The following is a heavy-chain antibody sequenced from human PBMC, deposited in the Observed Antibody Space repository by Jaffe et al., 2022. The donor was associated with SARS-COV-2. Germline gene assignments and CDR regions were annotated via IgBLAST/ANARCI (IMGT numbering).Heavy chain of an antibody. D-gene: IGHD2-15*01. CDR3: ARDRSLRYWYFDL. CDR2: IYYSGST. Sequence: QVQLQESGPGLVKPSETLSLTCTVSGGSISSYYWSWIRQPPGKGLEWIGYIYYSGSTNYNPSLKSRVTISVDTSKNQFSLKLSSVTAADTAVYYCARDRSLRYWYFDLWGRGTLVTVSS. J-gene: IGHJ2*01. CDR1: GGSISSYY. V-gene: IGHV4-59*01.